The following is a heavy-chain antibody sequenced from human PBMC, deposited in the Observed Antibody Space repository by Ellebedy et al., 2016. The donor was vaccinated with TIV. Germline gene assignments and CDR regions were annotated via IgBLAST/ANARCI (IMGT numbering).Heavy chain of an antibody. Sequence: GESLKISCVASGFTFSSYWMSWVRQAPGRGLEWVANLKQDGREEYYVDSVKGRFTISRDNAKNSLYLQMSSLRAEDTAVYYCGRLGVIAGAGASDYWGQGTLVIVSS. CDR3: GRLGVIAGAGASDY. D-gene: IGHD6-13*01. J-gene: IGHJ4*02. V-gene: IGHV3-7*03. CDR1: GFTFSSYW. CDR2: LKQDGREE.